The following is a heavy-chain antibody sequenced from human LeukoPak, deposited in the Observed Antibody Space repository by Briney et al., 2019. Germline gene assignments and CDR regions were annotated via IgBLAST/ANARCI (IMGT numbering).Heavy chain of an antibody. V-gene: IGHV3-7*01. CDR1: GFTFSSYW. Sequence: GGSLRLSCAASGFTFSSYWMSWVRQAPGKGLEWVANIKQDGSEKYYVNSVKGRFTISRDNAKNSLYLQMNSLRAEDTAVYYCAREPYDYGDYGPFWGQGTLVTVSS. CDR3: AREPYDYGDYGPF. CDR2: IKQDGSEK. J-gene: IGHJ4*02. D-gene: IGHD4-17*01.